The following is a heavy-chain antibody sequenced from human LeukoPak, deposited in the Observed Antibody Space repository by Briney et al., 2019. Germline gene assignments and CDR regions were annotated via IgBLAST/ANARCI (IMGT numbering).Heavy chain of an antibody. J-gene: IGHJ4*02. CDR2: IYSGGST. Sequence: GGSLRLSSAASGFTVSINYMSWVRQAPGKGLEWVSVIYSGGSTYYADSVKGRFTISRDNSKNTLYLQMNSLRAEDTAVYYCARDLDTAMATPGRDYWGQGTLVTVSS. V-gene: IGHV3-66*01. D-gene: IGHD5-18*01. CDR3: ARDLDTAMATPGRDY. CDR1: GFTVSINY.